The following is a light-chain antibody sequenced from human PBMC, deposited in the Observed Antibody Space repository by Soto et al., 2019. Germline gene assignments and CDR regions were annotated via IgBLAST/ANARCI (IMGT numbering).Light chain of an antibody. V-gene: IGKV1-12*01. CDR2: TAS. J-gene: IGKJ4*01. CDR3: QQANSFPLT. CDR1: QGISSL. Sequence: DIQMTQSPSSVSASVGDRVTITCRASQGISSLLAWYQQKPGKAPNLLIHTASSLQSGVPSRFSVSRSGTDFTLTISSLQPEDFATYYCQQANSFPLTFGGGTKVEIK.